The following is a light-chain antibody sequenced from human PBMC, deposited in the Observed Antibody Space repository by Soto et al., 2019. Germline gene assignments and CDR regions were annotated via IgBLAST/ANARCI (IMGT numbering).Light chain of an antibody. CDR2: EVS. Sequence: QSALTQPASVSGSPGQSITISYTGTSSDVGGYQYVSWYQQYPGKAPKLVIYEVSNRPSGVSIRFSGSKSGDTASLTISGLQAEDEADYYCCSYTLRSTLVFGGGTKLTVL. CDR1: SSDVGGYQY. V-gene: IGLV2-14*01. J-gene: IGLJ2*01. CDR3: CSYTLRSTLV.